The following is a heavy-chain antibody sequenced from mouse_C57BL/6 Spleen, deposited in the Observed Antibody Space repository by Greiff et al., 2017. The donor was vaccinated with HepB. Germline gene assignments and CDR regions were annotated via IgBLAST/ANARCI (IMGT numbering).Heavy chain of an antibody. CDR2: IHPNSGST. D-gene: IGHD1-1*01. CDR3: TRDYYGSSYGYVDV. J-gene: IGHJ1*03. V-gene: IGHV1-64*01. Sequence: QVQLQQPGAELVKPGASVKLSCKASGYTFTSYWMHWVKQRPGQGLEWIGMIHPNSGSTNYNEKFKSKAKLTVDKSSSTAYMQLSSLKSEDSAVYYCTRDYYGSSYGYVDVWGTGTTVTVSS. CDR1: GYTFTSYW.